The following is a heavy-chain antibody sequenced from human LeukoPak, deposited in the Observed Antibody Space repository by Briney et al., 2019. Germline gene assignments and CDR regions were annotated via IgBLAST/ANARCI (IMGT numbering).Heavy chain of an antibody. CDR2: IKQDGTEK. V-gene: IGHV3-7*01. CDR3: ARDPYGSGSYWNY. Sequence: HPGGSLRLSCAASGFSFSSFWMNWVRQAPGKGLEWVANIKQDGTEKYYVDSVKGRFTISRDNAKNSLYLQMNSLRAEDTAVYYCARDPYGSGSYWNYWGQGTLVTVSS. J-gene: IGHJ4*02. CDR1: GFSFSSFW. D-gene: IGHD3-10*01.